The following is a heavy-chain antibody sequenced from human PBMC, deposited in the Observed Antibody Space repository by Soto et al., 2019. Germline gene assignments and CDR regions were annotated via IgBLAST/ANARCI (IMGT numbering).Heavy chain of an antibody. J-gene: IGHJ5*02. Sequence: GASVKVSCKASGGTFSSYTISWVRQAPGQGLEWMGRIVPILGIANYAQKFQGRVTITADKSISTAYLQWSSLKASDTAMYYCARLTSYYYGESTWGQGTLVTVSS. CDR2: IVPILGIA. CDR1: GGTFSSYT. D-gene: IGHD3-10*01. V-gene: IGHV1-69*02. CDR3: ARLTSYYYGEST.